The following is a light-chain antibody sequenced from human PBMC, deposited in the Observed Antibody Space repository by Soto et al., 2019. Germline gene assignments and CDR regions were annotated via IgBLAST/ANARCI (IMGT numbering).Light chain of an antibody. Sequence: EIELTQSPCTLSSSPGERATLSCRASQSVGDTYLAWYQQKPGQAARLLMYSTSIRATGIPDRFSGSGSGTDFTLTISRLDPEDFAVYYCQHYDRAPMWTFGQGTQVDIK. V-gene: IGKV3-20*01. J-gene: IGKJ1*01. CDR3: QHYDRAPMWT. CDR2: STS. CDR1: QSVGDTY.